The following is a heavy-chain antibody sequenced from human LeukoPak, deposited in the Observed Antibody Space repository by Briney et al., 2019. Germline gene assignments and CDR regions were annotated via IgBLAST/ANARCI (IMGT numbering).Heavy chain of an antibody. Sequence: SETLSLTCTVSGGSISSYYWSWIRQPPGKGLEWIGYIYYSGSTNYNPSLKSRVTISVKTSKNQFSLKLSSVTAADTAVYYCASHNCSGGSCYLSYYYYMDVWGKGTTVTVSS. CDR1: GGSISSYY. V-gene: IGHV4-59*12. D-gene: IGHD2-15*01. CDR3: ASHNCSGGSCYLSYYYYMDV. CDR2: IYYSGST. J-gene: IGHJ6*03.